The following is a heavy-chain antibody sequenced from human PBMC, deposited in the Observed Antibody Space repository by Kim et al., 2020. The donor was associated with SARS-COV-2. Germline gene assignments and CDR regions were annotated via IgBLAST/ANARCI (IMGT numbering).Heavy chain of an antibody. Sequence: GGSLRLSCSASGFTFSSYAMHWVRQAPGKGLEYVSAISSNGGSTYYADSVKGRFTISRDNSKNTLYLQMSSLRAEDTAVYYCVKEQGQYDYVWGSYRWFDYWGQGTLVTVSS. CDR2: ISSNGGST. CDR3: VKEQGQYDYVWGSYRWFDY. V-gene: IGHV3-64D*09. J-gene: IGHJ4*02. D-gene: IGHD3-16*02. CDR1: GFTFSSYA.